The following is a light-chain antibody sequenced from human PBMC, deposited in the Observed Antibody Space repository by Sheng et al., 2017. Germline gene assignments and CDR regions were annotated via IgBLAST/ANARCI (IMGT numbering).Light chain of an antibody. CDR3: QQYYDYPWT. CDR1: QSITTY. J-gene: IGKJ1*01. V-gene: IGKV1-5*03. CDR2: KES. Sequence: DIQMTQSPSSLSASVGDRVTITCRASQSITTYLNWYHQKPGKAPKLLIYKESSLESGVPSRFSGSESGTEFTLTISSLQPGDFATYYCQQYYDYPWTFGQGTKVEIK.